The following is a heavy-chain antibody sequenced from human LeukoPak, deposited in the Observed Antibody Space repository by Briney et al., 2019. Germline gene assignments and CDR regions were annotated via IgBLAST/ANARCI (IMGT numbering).Heavy chain of an antibody. J-gene: IGHJ3*02. V-gene: IGHV1-69*13. CDR2: IIPIFGTA. Sequence: SVKVSCKASGGTFISYAISWVRQAPGQGLEWMGGIIPIFGTANYAQKFQGRVTITADESTSTAYMELSSLRSEDTAVYYCARDLGRDGYNGAFDIWGQGTMVTVSS. CDR1: GGTFISYA. D-gene: IGHD5-24*01. CDR3: ARDLGRDGYNGAFDI.